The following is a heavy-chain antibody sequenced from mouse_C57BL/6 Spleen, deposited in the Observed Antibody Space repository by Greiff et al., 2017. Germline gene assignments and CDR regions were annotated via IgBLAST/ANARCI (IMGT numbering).Heavy chain of an antibody. CDR3: ARGTTVPYAMDY. CDR2: IDPSDSET. Sequence: VQLQQPGAELVRPGSSVKLSCKASGYTFTSYWMHWVKQRPIQGLEWIGNIDPSDSETHYNQKFKDKATLTVDKSSSTAYMQLSSLTSEDSAVYYCARGTTVPYAMDYWGQGTSVTVSS. CDR1: GYTFTSYW. D-gene: IGHD1-1*01. V-gene: IGHV1-52*01. J-gene: IGHJ4*01.